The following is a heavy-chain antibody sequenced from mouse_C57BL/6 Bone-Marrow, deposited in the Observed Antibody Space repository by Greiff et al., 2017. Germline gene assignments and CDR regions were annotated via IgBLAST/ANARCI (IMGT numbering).Heavy chain of an antibody. V-gene: IGHV5-4*03. CDR1: GFTFSSYA. CDR3: ARGGDGGDY. Sequence: EVKLVESGGGLVKPGGSLKLSCAASGFTFSSYAMSWVRQTPEKRLEWVATISDGGSYTYYPDNVKGRFTISRDNAKNNLYLQMSHLKSEDTAMYYCARGGDGGDYWGQGTTLTVSS. J-gene: IGHJ2*01. D-gene: IGHD3-3*01. CDR2: ISDGGSYT.